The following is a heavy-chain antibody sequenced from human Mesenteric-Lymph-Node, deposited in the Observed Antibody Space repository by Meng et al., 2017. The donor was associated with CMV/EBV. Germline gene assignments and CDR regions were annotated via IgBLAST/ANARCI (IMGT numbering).Heavy chain of an antibody. CDR3: ARDTGHGDGYCSSRNCRTWDY. CDR1: GYTFSNYG. D-gene: IGHD2-2*01. Sequence: ASVKVSCKASGYTFSNYGITWLRQAPGQGLEWMGWISPYNGNTYYAQKLQGRVTMTTDTSTTTTYMELRSLRSDDTAVYYCARDTGHGDGYCSSRNCRTWDYWGQGTLVTVSS. CDR2: ISPYNGNT. J-gene: IGHJ4*02. V-gene: IGHV1-18*01.